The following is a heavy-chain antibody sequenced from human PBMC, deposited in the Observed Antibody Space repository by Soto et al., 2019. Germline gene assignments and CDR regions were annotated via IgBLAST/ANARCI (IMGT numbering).Heavy chain of an antibody. Sequence: GLVNLSCKTFGYRLIDSFMHWVRRAPRQGLEWMGWINLNSGDTNYAEKFRGRVTMTRDTSIITAYMELTRLKSDDTAVYYCARDLGGYDLYGPDTWGQGTMVTVSS. CDR2: INLNSGDT. D-gene: IGHD5-12*01. CDR3: ARDLGGYDLYGPDT. J-gene: IGHJ5*02. V-gene: IGHV1-2*02. CDR1: GYRLIDSF.